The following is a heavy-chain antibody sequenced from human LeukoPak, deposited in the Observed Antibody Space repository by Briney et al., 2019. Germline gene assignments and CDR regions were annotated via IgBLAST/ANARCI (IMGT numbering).Heavy chain of an antibody. V-gene: IGHV1-46*01. Sequence: GSVKVSCKASGYTFTSYDINWVRQAPGQGLEWMGLINPTGGSTGYAQKFQGRVTMTRDMSTSTDYMELSSLRSEDTAIYYCARDNSVGDNAWWFDPWGQGTLVTVSS. CDR3: ARDNSVGDNAWWFDP. CDR2: INPTGGST. CDR1: GYTFTSYD. D-gene: IGHD1-26*01. J-gene: IGHJ5*02.